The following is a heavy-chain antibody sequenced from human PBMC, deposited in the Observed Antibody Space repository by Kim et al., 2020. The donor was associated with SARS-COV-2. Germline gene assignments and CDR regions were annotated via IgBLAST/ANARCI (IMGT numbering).Heavy chain of an antibody. J-gene: IGHJ6*02. CDR1: GYTFTSYG. D-gene: IGHD3-9*01. CDR2: ISAYNGNT. V-gene: IGHV1-18*04. CDR3: ARVGNDILTGYYPHYYYYYGMNV. Sequence: ASVKVSCKASGYTFTSYGISWVRQAPGQGLEWMGWISAYNGNTNYAQKLQGRVTMTTDTSTSTAYMELRSLRSDDTAVYYCARVGNDILTGYYPHYYYYYGMNVWSQGTTVTVSS.